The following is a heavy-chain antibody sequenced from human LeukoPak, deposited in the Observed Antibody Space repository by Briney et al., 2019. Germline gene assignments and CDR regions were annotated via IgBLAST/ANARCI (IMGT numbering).Heavy chain of an antibody. J-gene: IGHJ4*02. CDR2: ISYDGNTI. V-gene: IGHV3-30-3*01. Sequence: GGSLRLSCAASEFTFSNYALHWVRQAPGKGLQWVAVISYDGNTIHYADSVKSRFIISRDTSKNTLYLQMNSLRAEDTAVYYCARSGGLQKFDYWGQGTLVTASS. CDR3: ARSGGLQKFDY. D-gene: IGHD4-11*01. CDR1: EFTFSNYA.